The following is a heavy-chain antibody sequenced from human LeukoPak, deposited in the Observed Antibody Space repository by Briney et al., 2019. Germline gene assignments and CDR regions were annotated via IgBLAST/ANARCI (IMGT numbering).Heavy chain of an antibody. CDR2: IYYSGST. Sequence: SETLSLTCTVSGGSISSYYWSWIRQPPGKGLEWIGYIYYSGSTNYNPSLKSRVTISVDTSKNQFSLKLSSVTAADTAVYYCARGGLHLDYWGQGTLVTVSS. CDR1: GGSISSYY. CDR3: ARGGLHLDY. J-gene: IGHJ4*02. V-gene: IGHV4-59*01. D-gene: IGHD4-11*01.